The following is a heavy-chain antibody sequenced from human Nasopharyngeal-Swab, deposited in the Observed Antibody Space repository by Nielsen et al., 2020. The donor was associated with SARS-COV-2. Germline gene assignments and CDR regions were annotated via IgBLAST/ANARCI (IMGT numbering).Heavy chain of an antibody. V-gene: IGHV5-51*01. D-gene: IGHD6-6*01. CDR3: ARRDSKSSGVDH. J-gene: IGHJ4*02. CDR1: GYSFTTFW. CDR2: VNPGDSST. Sequence: KVFCKGSGYSFTTFWIGWVRQMPGKGPEWMGIVNPGDSSTRYSPSFEGQVTISADKSTSTAYLQWSSLKASDSGIYYCARRDSKSSGVDHWGQGTLVTVSS.